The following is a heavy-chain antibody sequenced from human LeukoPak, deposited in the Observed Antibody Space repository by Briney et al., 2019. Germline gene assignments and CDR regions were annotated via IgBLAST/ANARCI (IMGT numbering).Heavy chain of an antibody. CDR1: GGSISSSLHY. J-gene: IGHJ6*03. CDR3: ARISSVWVKDFYYYMDV. Sequence: PSETLSLTCTVAGGSISSSLHYWDWMRQSPGQGLEWIGSLYYSGSTYYNSSLKSRVTISIDTSKNQFSLRLTSVTAADSAVYYCARISSVWVKDFYYYMDVWGTGTTVTVSS. V-gene: IGHV4-39*07. CDR2: LYYSGST. D-gene: IGHD1-26*01.